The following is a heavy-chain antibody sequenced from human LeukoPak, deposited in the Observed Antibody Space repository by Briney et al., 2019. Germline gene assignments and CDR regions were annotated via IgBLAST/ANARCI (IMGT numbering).Heavy chain of an antibody. Sequence: SETLSLTCTVSGGSINNYYWSWIRQPPGKGLEWIGYIYYSGSTNYIPSLKSRVTISLDTSENQFSLKLSSVTAADTAVYYCARSDSSQVFQHWGQGTLVTVSS. CDR1: GGSINNYY. D-gene: IGHD6-13*01. J-gene: IGHJ1*01. V-gene: IGHV4-59*01. CDR2: IYYSGST. CDR3: ARSDSSQVFQH.